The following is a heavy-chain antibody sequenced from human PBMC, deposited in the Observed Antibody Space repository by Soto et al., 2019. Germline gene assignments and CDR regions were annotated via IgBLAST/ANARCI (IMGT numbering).Heavy chain of an antibody. CDR2: IYYSGST. CDR3: ARAPVLLWFGGPNYFYGMDV. V-gene: IGHV4-30-4*08. J-gene: IGHJ6*02. D-gene: IGHD3-10*01. Sequence: PSETLSLTCTVSGGSISSGDYYWSWIRQPPGKGLEWIGYIYYSGSTYYNPSLKNRVSISVDTSNNQFSLKLSSVTVADTDVYYCARAPVLLWFGGPNYFYGMDVWGQGTTVTVSS. CDR1: GGSISSGDYY.